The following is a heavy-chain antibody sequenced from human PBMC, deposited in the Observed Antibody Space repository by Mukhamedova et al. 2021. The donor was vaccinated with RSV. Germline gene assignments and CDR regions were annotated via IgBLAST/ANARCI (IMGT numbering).Heavy chain of an antibody. V-gene: IGHV3-30*01. J-gene: IGHJ4*02. CDR1: SSYA. CDR2: ISYDGSNK. D-gene: IGHD4-23*01. Sequence: SSYAMHWVRQAPGKGLEWVAVISYDGSNKYYADSVKGRFTISRDNSKNTLYLQMNSLRAEDTAVYYCARDLGGNLDYWGREPWSPS. CDR3: ARDLGGNLDY.